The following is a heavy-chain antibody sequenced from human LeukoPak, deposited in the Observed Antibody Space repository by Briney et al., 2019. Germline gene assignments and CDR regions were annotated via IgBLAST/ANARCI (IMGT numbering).Heavy chain of an antibody. D-gene: IGHD1-26*01. J-gene: IGHJ4*02. Sequence: GGSLRLSCAASGFTFSSYAMSWVRQAPGKGLEWVSAISGSSDYLYYADSLKGRFTISRDNAKNSLYLQMNSLRAEDTAVYYCARDIAGRELLDYWGQGTLVTVSS. CDR3: ARDIAGRELLDY. CDR1: GFTFSSYA. CDR2: ISGSSDYL. V-gene: IGHV3-21*01.